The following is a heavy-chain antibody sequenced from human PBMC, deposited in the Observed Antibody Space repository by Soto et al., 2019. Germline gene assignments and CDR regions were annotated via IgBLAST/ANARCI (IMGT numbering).Heavy chain of an antibody. J-gene: IGHJ4*02. V-gene: IGHV2-5*02. Sequence: QITLKESGPTLVKPTQTVTLTCTFSGFSLSTSGVGVGWIRQPPGKALGWLALIYWDDDKRYSPSLKSRLTITKDTSKNQVVLTMTNMDPVDTATYYCAHNNYYDSSGYHYGFDYWGQGTLVTVSS. CDR2: IYWDDDK. D-gene: IGHD3-22*01. CDR3: AHNNYYDSSGYHYGFDY. CDR1: GFSLSTSGVG.